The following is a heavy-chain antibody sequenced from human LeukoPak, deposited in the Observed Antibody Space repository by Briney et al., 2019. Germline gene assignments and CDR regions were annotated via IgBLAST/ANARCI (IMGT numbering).Heavy chain of an antibody. CDR3: GRFGYVSAVDT. CDR2: IEPAGSAT. J-gene: IGHJ5*02. V-gene: IGHV3-7*01. Sequence: HPGGSLRLSCGASGFAFSSYWMTWLRQAPGKGLEFVANIEPAGSATYYADSVKGRFTISRDNTKNLLYLQMNSLTAEDLAVYHCGRFGYVSAVDTWGQGALVTVSS. D-gene: IGHD2-15*01. CDR1: GFAFSSYW.